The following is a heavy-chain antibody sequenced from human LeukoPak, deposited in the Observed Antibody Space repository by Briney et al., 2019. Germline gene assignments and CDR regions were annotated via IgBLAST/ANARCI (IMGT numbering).Heavy chain of an antibody. V-gene: IGHV4-34*01. Sequence: SETLSLTCAVYGGSFSGYYWSWIRQPPGKGLEWIGEINHSGSTNYNPSLKSRVTISVDTSENQFSLKLSSVTAADTAVYYCARWSGAIDYWGQGTLVTVSS. CDR1: GGSFSGYY. CDR2: INHSGST. CDR3: ARWSGAIDY. D-gene: IGHD3-10*01. J-gene: IGHJ4*02.